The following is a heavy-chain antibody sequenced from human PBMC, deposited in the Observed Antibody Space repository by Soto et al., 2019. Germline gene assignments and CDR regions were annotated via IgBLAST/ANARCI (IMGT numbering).Heavy chain of an antibody. CDR3: AKDMRPDGVWDFDS. D-gene: IGHD4-17*01. Sequence: EGQLLESGGGLVQPGASLRLSCATSGFTFSTYTMAWVRQAPGRGPEWVSGIAQNGGTYHADSVKGRFTISRDNSRNTVSLQMTALKGEDTAIYYCAKDMRPDGVWDFDSWGQGTLVTVAS. CDR2: IAQNGGT. V-gene: IGHV3-23*01. CDR1: GFTFSTYT. J-gene: IGHJ4*02.